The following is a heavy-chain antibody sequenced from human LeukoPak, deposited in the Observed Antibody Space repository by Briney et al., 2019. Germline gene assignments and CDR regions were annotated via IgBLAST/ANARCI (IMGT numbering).Heavy chain of an antibody. V-gene: IGHV1-18*01. D-gene: IGHD6-13*01. CDR1: GYTFTSYG. CDR2: ISAYNGNT. CDR3: AREIRLGAAGVDAFDI. J-gene: IGHJ3*02. Sequence: ASVKVSCKASGYTFTSYGISWVRQAPGQGLEWMGWISAYNGNTNYAQKLQGRVTMTTDTSTSTAYMELRSLRSDDTAVYYCAREIRLGAAGVDAFDIWGQGTMVTVSS.